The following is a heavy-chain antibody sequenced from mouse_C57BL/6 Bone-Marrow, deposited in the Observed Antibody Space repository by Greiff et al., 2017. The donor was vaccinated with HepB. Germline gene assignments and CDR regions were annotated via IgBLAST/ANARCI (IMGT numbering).Heavy chain of an antibody. V-gene: IGHV1-59*01. CDR3: AREDYYGSSLRFAY. CDR1: GYTFTSYW. J-gene: IGHJ3*01. D-gene: IGHD1-1*01. Sequence: QVQLQQPGAELVRPGTSVKLSCKASGYTFTSYWMHWVKQRPGQGLEWIGVIDPSDSYTNYNQKFKGKATLTVDTSSSTAYMQLSSLTSEDSAVYYCAREDYYGSSLRFAYWGQGTLVTVSA. CDR2: IDPSDSYT.